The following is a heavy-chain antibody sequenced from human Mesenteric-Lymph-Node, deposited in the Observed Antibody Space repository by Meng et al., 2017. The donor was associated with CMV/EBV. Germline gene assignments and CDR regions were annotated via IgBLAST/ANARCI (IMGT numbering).Heavy chain of an antibody. J-gene: IGHJ5*02. V-gene: IGHV3-7*01. CDR2: IKEDGSEK. CDR3: VWGGWFFNS. Sequence: LRLSCAASGLIFNKYYMSWVRQAPGKGLEWVANIKEDGSEKNYVDSVKGRFTISRDNGKNSLYLQMDSLRAEDTAVYYCVWGGWFFNSWGQGTLVTVSS. CDR1: GLIFNKYY. D-gene: IGHD3-16*01.